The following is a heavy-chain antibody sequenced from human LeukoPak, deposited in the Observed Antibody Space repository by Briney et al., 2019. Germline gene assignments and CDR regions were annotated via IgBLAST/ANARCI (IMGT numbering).Heavy chain of an antibody. J-gene: IGHJ6*03. CDR1: GGSISSSSYY. CDR3: ARVDYYDSSGYYPIYYYYMDV. Sequence: SETLSLTCTVSGGSISSSSYYWGWIRQPPGKGLEWIGSIYYSGSTYYNPSLKSRVTISVDTSKNQFSLKLSSVTAADTAVYYCARVDYYDSSGYYPIYYYYMDVWGKGTTVTISS. V-gene: IGHV4-39*07. CDR2: IYYSGST. D-gene: IGHD3-22*01.